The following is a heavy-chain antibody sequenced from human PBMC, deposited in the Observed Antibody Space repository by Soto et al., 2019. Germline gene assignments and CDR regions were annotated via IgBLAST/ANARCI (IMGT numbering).Heavy chain of an antibody. CDR3: GREDCSGGTCNQWPPGDY. D-gene: IGHD2-15*01. Sequence: QVQLVESGGTVVQPGRSLRLSCSASGFPFSSYGMHWVRQAPGKGLEWVAFVRYDGNNKYYGDSVKGRFTISRDNSQNTLFLQMNRLRADDTAVYHCGREDCSGGTCNQWPPGDYWAQGTLVTVSS. CDR2: VRYDGNNK. CDR1: GFPFSSYG. J-gene: IGHJ4*02. V-gene: IGHV3-33*01.